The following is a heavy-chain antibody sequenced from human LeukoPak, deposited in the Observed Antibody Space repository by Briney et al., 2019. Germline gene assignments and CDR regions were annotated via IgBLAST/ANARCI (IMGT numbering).Heavy chain of an antibody. D-gene: IGHD1-26*01. V-gene: IGHV3-74*01. CDR2: INSDGSTT. CDR1: GFTFSSYW. Sequence: GGSLRLSCAASGFTFSSYWMHWVRQALGKGLVWVSRINSDGSTTNYADSVKGRFTISRDNAKNTLDLQMNSLRAEDTAVYYCARRSSGSPPYYFDYWGQGTLVTVSS. CDR3: ARRSSGSPPYYFDY. J-gene: IGHJ4*02.